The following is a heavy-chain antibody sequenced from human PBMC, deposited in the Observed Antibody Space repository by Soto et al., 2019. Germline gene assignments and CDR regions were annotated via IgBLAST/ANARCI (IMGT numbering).Heavy chain of an antibody. CDR1: GFTFRSFW. J-gene: IGHJ6*02. V-gene: IGHV3-74*01. CDR3: ATTIGSDFWTGNTYNGMDL. D-gene: IGHD3-3*01. Sequence: EAQLVESGGGVVQPGGSLRVSCTASGFTFRSFWMHWVRQAPGKGLVWVARVSPDGTISDYADSVKGRFIVSRDNTKNTMSLQMSSVRSADTSGYFCATTIGSDFWTGNTYNGMDLWGPGTPVSFS. CDR2: VSPDGTIS.